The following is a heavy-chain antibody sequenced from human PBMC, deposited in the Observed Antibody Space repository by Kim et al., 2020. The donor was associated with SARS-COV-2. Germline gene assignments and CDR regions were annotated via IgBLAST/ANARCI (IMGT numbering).Heavy chain of an antibody. CDR2: FDPEDGET. CDR3: ATGRVAGPPAWFDP. J-gene: IGHJ5*02. CDR1: GYTLTELS. Sequence: ASVKVSCKVSGYTLTELSMHWVRQAPGKGPEWMGGFDPEDGETIYAQKFQGRVTMTEDTSTDTAYMELSSLRSEDTAVYYCATGRVAGPPAWFDPWGQGTLVTVSS. D-gene: IGHD2-15*01. V-gene: IGHV1-24*01.